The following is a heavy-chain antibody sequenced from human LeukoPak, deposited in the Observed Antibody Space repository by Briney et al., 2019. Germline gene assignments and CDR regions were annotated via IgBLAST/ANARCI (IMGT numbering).Heavy chain of an antibody. J-gene: IGHJ4*02. V-gene: IGHV4-34*01. CDR3: ARAPYYYDRKGY. CDR2: INHSGST. Sequence: SETLSLTCAVYGGSFSGYYWSWIRQPPGKGLEWIGEINHSGSTNYNPSLKSRITISVDSSKNQFSLNLNSVTAADTAVYYCARAPYYYDRKGYWGQGTLVTVSS. CDR1: GGSFSGYY. D-gene: IGHD3-22*01.